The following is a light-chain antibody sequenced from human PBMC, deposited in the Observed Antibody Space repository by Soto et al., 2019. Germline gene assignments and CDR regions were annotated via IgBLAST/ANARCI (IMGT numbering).Light chain of an antibody. J-gene: IGKJ1*01. V-gene: IGKV1-5*03. CDR3: QQYNSYSRT. CDR2: KAS. Sequence: DIQMTQSPSTLSASVGDRVTITCRASQSVSSWLAWYQQKPGKAPKLLTYKASSLESGVPSRFSGSASGTSCSVTISSLQPDDFATYYCQQYNSYSRTCGQGTKVEIK. CDR1: QSVSSW.